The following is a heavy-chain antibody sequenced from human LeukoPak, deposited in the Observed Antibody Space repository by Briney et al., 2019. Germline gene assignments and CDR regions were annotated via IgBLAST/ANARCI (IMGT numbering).Heavy chain of an antibody. D-gene: IGHD2-2*01. CDR3: TTDIVVVPAASTTLFDY. V-gene: IGHV3-15*07. Sequence: PGGSLRLSCAASGFTFSNAWMSWVRQAPGKGLEWVGRIKSKTDGGTTDYAAPVKGRFTISRDDSKNTLYLQMNSLKTEDTAVYYCTTDIVVVPAASTTLFDYWGQGTLVTVSS. CDR1: GFTFSNAW. CDR2: IKSKTDGGTT. J-gene: IGHJ4*02.